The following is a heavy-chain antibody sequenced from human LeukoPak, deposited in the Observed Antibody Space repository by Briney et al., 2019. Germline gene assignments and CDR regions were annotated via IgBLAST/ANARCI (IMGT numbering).Heavy chain of an antibody. Sequence: PGGSLRLSCEASGFSFSNYFISWIRQAPGKGLEWVSYITNSGRSTNYADAVKGRFTIPRDNAKKSVYLEMTDLRAEDTAVYYCAREASGNYHVFDSWGQGTLVTVSS. CDR2: ITNSGRST. CDR1: GFSFSNYF. J-gene: IGHJ4*02. V-gene: IGHV3-11*04. CDR3: AREASGNYHVFDS. D-gene: IGHD1-26*01.